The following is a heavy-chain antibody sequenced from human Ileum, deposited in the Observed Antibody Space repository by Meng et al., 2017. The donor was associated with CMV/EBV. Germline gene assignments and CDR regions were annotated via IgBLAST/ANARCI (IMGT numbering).Heavy chain of an antibody. CDR2: IHYSGGT. V-gene: IGHV4-4*07. Sequence: QLQEPGPRLVKPSETLSLTCTVSGDSIKNYYWTWLRQPAGKGLEWLGRIHYSGGTDDNPSLKSRVTLSIDTSKNQLSLKIYSVTAADTAVYYCARAGARGVPVDLWGQGTLVTVSS. CDR3: ARAGARGVPVDL. CDR1: GDSIKNYY. J-gene: IGHJ4*02. D-gene: IGHD3-10*01.